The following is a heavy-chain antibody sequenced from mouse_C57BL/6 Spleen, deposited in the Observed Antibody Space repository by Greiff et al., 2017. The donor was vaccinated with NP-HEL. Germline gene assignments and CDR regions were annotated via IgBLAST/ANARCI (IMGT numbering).Heavy chain of an antibody. CDR1: GYAFSSSW. CDR3: AREGGLLRYFDV. Sequence: VQLQESGPELVKPGASVKISCKASGYAFSSSWMNWVKQRPGKGLEWIGRIYPGDGDTNYNGKFKGKATLTADKSSSTAYMQLSSLTSEDSAVYFCAREGGLLRYFDVWGTGTTVTVSS. V-gene: IGHV1-82*01. D-gene: IGHD2-3*01. J-gene: IGHJ1*03. CDR2: IYPGDGDT.